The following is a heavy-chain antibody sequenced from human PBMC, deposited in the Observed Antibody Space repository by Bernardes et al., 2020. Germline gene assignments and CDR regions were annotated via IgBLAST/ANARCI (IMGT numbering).Heavy chain of an antibody. CDR2: ISSTGSTI. D-gene: IGHD3-3*01. CDR3: ASLKGDFWSGYYTGPLDY. J-gene: IGHJ4*02. V-gene: IGHV3-48*03. Sequence: GGSLRLSCTVSGLSFSNYEMNWVRQAPGKGLEWVSYISSTGSTIYYVDSVKGRFAISRDNAKNSLYLQMNSLRVEDTAVYYCASLKGDFWSGYYTGPLDYWGQGTLVTVSS. CDR1: GLSFSNYE.